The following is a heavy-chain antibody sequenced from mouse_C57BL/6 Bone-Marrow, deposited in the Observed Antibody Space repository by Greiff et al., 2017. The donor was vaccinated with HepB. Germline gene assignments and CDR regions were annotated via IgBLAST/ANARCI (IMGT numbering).Heavy chain of an antibody. D-gene: IGHD2-4*01. CDR3: AKNLIYYDYDGRVYYAMDY. J-gene: IGHJ4*01. V-gene: IGHV2-5*01. Sequence: VKLVESGPGLVQPSQSLSITCTVSGFSLTSYGVHWVRQSPGKGLEWLGVIWRGGSTDYNAAFLSSLSITKDNSKSQVFFKMNSLQADDTAIYYCAKNLIYYDYDGRVYYAMDYWGQGTSVTVSS. CDR2: IWRGGST. CDR1: GFSLTSYG.